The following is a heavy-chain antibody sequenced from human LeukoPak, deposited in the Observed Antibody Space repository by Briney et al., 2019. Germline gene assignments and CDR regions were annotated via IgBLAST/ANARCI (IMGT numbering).Heavy chain of an antibody. CDR3: ARDPSGSWQWFDF. V-gene: IGHV1-2*02. Sequence: ASVKVSCKAPGYTFTGYYIHWVRQAPGQGLEWMGWINPNSGGTNYAQKFQGRVTMTRDTSISTAYMELSRLRSEDTGVFYCARDPSGSWQWFDFWGQGTLVTVSS. D-gene: IGHD1-26*01. CDR1: GYTFTGYY. CDR2: INPNSGGT. J-gene: IGHJ4*02.